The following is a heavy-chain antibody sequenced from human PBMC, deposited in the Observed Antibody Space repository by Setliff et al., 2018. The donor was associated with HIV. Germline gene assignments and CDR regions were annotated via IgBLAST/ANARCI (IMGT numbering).Heavy chain of an antibody. CDR2: INLSGST. Sequence: PSETLSLTCAVYGGSFSGYYWSWIRQPPGKGLEWIGEINLSGSTYYNPSLRGRVAISVDTSKNQFSLKLYSVTAADTAVYYCVGGFWSGPLFDPWGRGTLVTVSS. CDR3: VGGFWSGPLFDP. CDR1: GGSFSGYY. D-gene: IGHD3-3*01. V-gene: IGHV4-34*01. J-gene: IGHJ5*01.